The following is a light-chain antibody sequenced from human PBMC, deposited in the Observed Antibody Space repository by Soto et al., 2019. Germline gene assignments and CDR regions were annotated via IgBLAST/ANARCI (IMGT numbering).Light chain of an antibody. Sequence: EIVLTQSPGTLSLSPGERATLSCRASQSISSFYLAWYQQTPGQAPRLLIYGASSRAAGIPDRFSGGGSGTDFTLTISRLEPEDFGVYYCQQYGGSPRTFGQGTKVDIK. J-gene: IGKJ1*01. CDR3: QQYGGSPRT. CDR2: GAS. CDR1: QSISSFY. V-gene: IGKV3-20*01.